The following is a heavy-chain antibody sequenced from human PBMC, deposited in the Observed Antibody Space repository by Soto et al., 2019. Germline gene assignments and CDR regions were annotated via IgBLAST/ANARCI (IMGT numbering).Heavy chain of an antibody. CDR3: ARAAAGTKYYYYYMDV. D-gene: IGHD6-13*01. J-gene: IGHJ6*03. V-gene: IGHV3-23*01. Sequence: PGGSLRLSCAASGFTFSSYAMSWVRQAPGKGLEWVSAISGSGGSTYYADSVKGRFTISRDNSKNTLYLQMNSLRAEDSAVYYCARAAAGTKYYYYYMDVWGKGTTVTVSS. CDR1: GFTFSSYA. CDR2: ISGSGGST.